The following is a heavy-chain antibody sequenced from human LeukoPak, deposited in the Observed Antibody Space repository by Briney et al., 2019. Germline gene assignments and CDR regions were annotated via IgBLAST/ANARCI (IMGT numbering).Heavy chain of an antibody. V-gene: IGHV3-23*01. CDR3: AKVMKGSERLTMVRGVIIKTAGLYYMDV. D-gene: IGHD3-10*01. CDR1: GFTLSSYA. Sequence: GGSLRLSCAASGFTLSSYAMSWARQAPGKGLEWVSSISASGGSTNYADSVKGRFNISRDNSKNTVYLQMNSLRAEDTAVYYCAKVMKGSERLTMVRGVIIKTAGLYYMDVWGKGTTVTVSS. CDR2: ISASGGST. J-gene: IGHJ6*03.